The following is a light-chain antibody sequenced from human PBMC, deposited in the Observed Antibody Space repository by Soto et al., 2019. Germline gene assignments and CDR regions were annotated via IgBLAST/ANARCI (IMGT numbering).Light chain of an antibody. Sequence: QSVLTQPPSASGTPGQRVTISCSGGSSNIGSNTVNWYQQLPGTAPKLLIYHDNQRPSGVPDRFSGSKSGTSASLVIGGLRSEDEADYYCASWDDSLRGYVFGTATKLTVL. CDR2: HDN. J-gene: IGLJ1*01. CDR3: ASWDDSLRGYV. V-gene: IGLV1-44*01. CDR1: SSNIGSNT.